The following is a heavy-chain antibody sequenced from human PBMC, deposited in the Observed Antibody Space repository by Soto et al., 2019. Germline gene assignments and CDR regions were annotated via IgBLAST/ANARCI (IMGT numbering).Heavy chain of an antibody. D-gene: IGHD2-15*01. CDR3: VRDSRYCSGGSCYLDDAFDI. CDR2: ISSSSSTI. CDR1: GFTFSSYS. J-gene: IGHJ3*02. Sequence: EVQLVESGGGLVQPGGSLRLSCAASGFTFSSYSMNWVRQAPGKGLEWVSYISSSSSTIYYADSVKGRFTISRDNAKNSLYLQMNSLRAEDTAVYYCVRDSRYCSGGSCYLDDAFDIWGQGTMVTVSS. V-gene: IGHV3-48*01.